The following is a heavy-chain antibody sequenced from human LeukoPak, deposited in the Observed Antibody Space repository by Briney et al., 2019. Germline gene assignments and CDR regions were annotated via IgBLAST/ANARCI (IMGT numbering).Heavy chain of an antibody. CDR1: VYTLTEFS. CDR3: ATLSLTGNYYYYYYYMDV. D-gene: IGHD1-20*01. Sequence: GASVKVSRKLSVYTLTEFSMHWVRQAPGKGLEWMGGFDPEVGETIYAQKCQGRVTMTEDTSTDTAYMELSSLRSEDTAVYYCATLSLTGNYYYYYYYMDVWGKGTTVTVSS. CDR2: FDPEVGET. V-gene: IGHV1-24*01. J-gene: IGHJ6*03.